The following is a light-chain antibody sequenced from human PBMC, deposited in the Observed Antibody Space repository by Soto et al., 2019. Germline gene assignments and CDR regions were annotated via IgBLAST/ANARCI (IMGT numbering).Light chain of an antibody. CDR1: SSNIGAGYD. CDR3: QSFDSSLTGSI. CDR2: GNV. V-gene: IGLV1-40*01. Sequence: QSALTQPPSVSGAPGQRVTISCTGSSSNIGAGYDVHWYQQLPGTAPKLLIYGNVNRPSGVPDRFSGSKSGTSASLAITGLQADDEADYYCQSFDSSLTGSIFGGGTKLTVL. J-gene: IGLJ2*01.